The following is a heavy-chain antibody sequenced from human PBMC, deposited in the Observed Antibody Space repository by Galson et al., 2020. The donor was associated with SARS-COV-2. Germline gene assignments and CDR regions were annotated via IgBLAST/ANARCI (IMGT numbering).Heavy chain of an antibody. V-gene: IGHV3-23*01. CDR1: GFTFRSYG. CDR3: AKGQTVTDTGPHD. D-gene: IGHD6-19*01. J-gene: IGHJ4*02. Sequence: GGSLRLSCATSGFTFRSYGMSWVRQAPGKGLEWVSAIRDSATSTFYADSVRGRFTISRDNSKNTLNLQMNSLRAEDTAIYYCAKGQTVTDTGPHDWGQGTLVTVSS. CDR2: IRDSATST.